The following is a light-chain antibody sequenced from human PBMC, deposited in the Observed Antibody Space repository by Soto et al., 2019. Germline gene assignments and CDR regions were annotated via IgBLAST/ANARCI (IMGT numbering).Light chain of an antibody. V-gene: IGKV3-15*01. CDR3: EQYNTARPYT. J-gene: IGKJ2*01. Sequence: SQSAGHLSLSSGDTATLSCRASQSVSSNLAWYQQKPGQAPRLLIHGASTRATGFTARFSGSGCAAEFANTISSLQYADYAVYYCEQYNTARPYTFGQGTKVDIK. CDR2: GAS. CDR1: QSVSSN.